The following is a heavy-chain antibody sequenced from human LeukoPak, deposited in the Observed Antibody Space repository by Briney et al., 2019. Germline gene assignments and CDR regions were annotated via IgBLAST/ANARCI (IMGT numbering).Heavy chain of an antibody. J-gene: IGHJ3*02. CDR2: TYYRSKWYN. V-gene: IGHV6-1*01. D-gene: IGHD2-15*01. CDR1: GDSVSSNSAA. CDR3: ARVGRAALGYAFDI. Sequence: SQTLSLTCAISGDSVSSNSAAWNWIRQSPSRGLEWLGRTYYRSKWYNDYAVSVKSRIAINPDTSKNQFSLQLNSVTPEDTAVYYCARVGRAALGYAFDIWGQGTMVTVSS.